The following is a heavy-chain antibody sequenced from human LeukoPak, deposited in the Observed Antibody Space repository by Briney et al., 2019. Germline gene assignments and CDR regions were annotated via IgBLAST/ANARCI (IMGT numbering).Heavy chain of an antibody. CDR2: INPNSGGT. D-gene: IGHD5-12*01. V-gene: IGHV1-2*02. CDR1: GYTFTGYY. J-gene: IGHJ4*02. CDR3: AREAVSFVPVANDGYFDF. Sequence: ASVKVSCKASGYTFTGYYMHWVRQAPGQGLEWMGWINPNSGGTNYAQKFQGRVTMTRDTSISTAYMELSRLRSDDTAVYYCAREAVSFVPVANDGYFDFWGQGSLVIVSS.